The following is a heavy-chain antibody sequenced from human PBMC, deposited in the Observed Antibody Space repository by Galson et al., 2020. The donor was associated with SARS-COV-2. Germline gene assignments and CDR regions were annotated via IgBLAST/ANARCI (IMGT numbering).Heavy chain of an antibody. CDR1: GGSISSSSYY. CDR3: ARGNVLLWFGELPGPSFYGMDV. Sequence: SETLSLTCTVSGGSISSSSYYWGWIRQPPGKGLEWIGSIYYSGSTYYNPSLQSRVTISVDTSKNQFSLKLSSVTAADTAVYYCARGNVLLWFGELPGPSFYGMDVWGQGTTVTVSS. V-gene: IGHV4-39*01. D-gene: IGHD3-10*01. CDR2: IYYSGST. J-gene: IGHJ6*02.